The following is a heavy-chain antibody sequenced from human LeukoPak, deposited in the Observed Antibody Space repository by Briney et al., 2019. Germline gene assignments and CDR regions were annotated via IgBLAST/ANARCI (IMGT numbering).Heavy chain of an antibody. Sequence: PGGPLRLSCAASGFTFSDYYMNWIRQAPGKGLEWVSYISSGGGTRSYADSVKGRFTISRDNAKNALYLQMNSLRAEDTAVYYCARDRGRRGITMRSDAFDIWGQGTMVTVSS. J-gene: IGHJ3*02. CDR1: GFTFSDYY. D-gene: IGHD3-22*01. CDR3: ARDRGRRGITMRSDAFDI. CDR2: ISSGGGTR. V-gene: IGHV3-11*01.